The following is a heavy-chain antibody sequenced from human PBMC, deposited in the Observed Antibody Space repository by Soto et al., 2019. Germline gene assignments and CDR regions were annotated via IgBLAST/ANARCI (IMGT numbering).Heavy chain of an antibody. J-gene: IGHJ6*02. Sequence: GGSLRLSCAASGFTFSSYAMSWVRQAPGKGLEWVSAISGSGGSTYYADSVKGRFTISRDNSKNTLYLQMNSLRAEDTAVYYCAKGGSGWQPRLYYYYYGMDVWGQGTTVTVSS. V-gene: IGHV3-23*01. D-gene: IGHD6-19*01. CDR1: GFTFSSYA. CDR2: ISGSGGST. CDR3: AKGGSGWQPRLYYYYYGMDV.